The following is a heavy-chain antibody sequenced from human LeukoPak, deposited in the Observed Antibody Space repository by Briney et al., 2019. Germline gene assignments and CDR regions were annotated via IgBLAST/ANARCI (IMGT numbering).Heavy chain of an antibody. J-gene: IGHJ2*01. V-gene: IGHV1-69*05. CDR1: GGTFSSYA. Sequence: SVKVSCKASGGTFSSYAISWVRQAPGQGLEWMGGIIPIFGTANYAQKFQGRVTITTDESTSTAYMELSSLRSEDTAVYYCARESGSASGYSADWYFDLWGRGTLVTVSS. CDR3: ARESGSASGYSADWYFDL. CDR2: IIPIFGTA. D-gene: IGHD5-18*01.